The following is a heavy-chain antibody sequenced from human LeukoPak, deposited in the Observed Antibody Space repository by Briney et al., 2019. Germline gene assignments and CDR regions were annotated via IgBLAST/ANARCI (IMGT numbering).Heavy chain of an antibody. CDR3: ARDEGVVGATGFDY. Sequence: GGSLRLSCAASGFTFSSYWMSWVRQAPGKGLEWVANIKQDGSEKYYVDSVKGRFTISGDNAKNSLYLQMNSLRAEDTAVYYCARDEGVVGATGFDYWGQGTLVTVSS. J-gene: IGHJ4*02. V-gene: IGHV3-7*01. CDR2: IKQDGSEK. CDR1: GFTFSSYW. D-gene: IGHD1-26*01.